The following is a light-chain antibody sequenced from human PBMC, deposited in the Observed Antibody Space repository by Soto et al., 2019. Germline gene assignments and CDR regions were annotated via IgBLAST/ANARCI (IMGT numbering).Light chain of an antibody. V-gene: IGLV2-14*01. J-gene: IGLJ3*02. CDR2: EVN. CDR1: SDDVGGYDY. Sequence: QSALTQPASVSGAPGQSITISCTGSSDDVGGYDYVSWYQHHPGKAPKLMIYEVNNRPSGVSNRVSASKSGNTASLTISGLKAEDEADYFCSSYTRTNTRVFGGGTKLTVL. CDR3: SSYTRTNTRV.